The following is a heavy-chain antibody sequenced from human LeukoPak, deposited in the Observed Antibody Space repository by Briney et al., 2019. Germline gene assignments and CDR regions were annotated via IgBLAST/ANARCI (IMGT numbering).Heavy chain of an antibody. CDR1: GFTFSTYS. CDR3: ARVGRDAYKTDY. J-gene: IGHJ4*02. Sequence: PGGSLRLSCAAPGFTFSTYSINWVRQAPGKGLEWLSYISDSSTTIYYADSVKGRFTISRDNAKNSVYLQMSSLRDEDTAVYYCARVGRDAYKTDYLGRGTLVTVSS. CDR2: ISDSSTTI. D-gene: IGHD5-24*01. V-gene: IGHV3-48*02.